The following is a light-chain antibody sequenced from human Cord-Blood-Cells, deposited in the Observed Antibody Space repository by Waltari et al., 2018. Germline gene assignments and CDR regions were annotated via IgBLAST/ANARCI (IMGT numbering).Light chain of an antibody. J-gene: IGKJ1*01. Sequence: DIVMTQSPDSLAVSLGERATINCKSSQSVLYSSNNKNYLAWYQQKPGQPPKLLIYWASTRESGVPDRFSGSGSGTDCTLTIDSLQAEDVAVYFCQQYYSTPTFGQGTKVEIK. CDR3: QQYYSTPT. CDR2: WAS. V-gene: IGKV4-1*01. CDR1: QSVLYSSNNKNY.